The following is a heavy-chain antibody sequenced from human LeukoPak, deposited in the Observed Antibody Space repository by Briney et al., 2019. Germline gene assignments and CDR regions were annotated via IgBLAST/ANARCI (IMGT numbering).Heavy chain of an antibody. D-gene: IGHD7-27*01. CDR1: GGPFSGYY. CDR2: INHNGYT. J-gene: IGHJ4*02. CDR3: ARAGTGDRSAVFDY. V-gene: IGHV4-34*01. Sequence: SETLSLTCAVYGGPFSGYYWNWIRQPPGKGLEWIGEINHNGYTNYNPSLESRVTISVDTSKNQFSLKVYSLAAADTAVYFCARAGTGDRSAVFDYWGQEILVTVSS.